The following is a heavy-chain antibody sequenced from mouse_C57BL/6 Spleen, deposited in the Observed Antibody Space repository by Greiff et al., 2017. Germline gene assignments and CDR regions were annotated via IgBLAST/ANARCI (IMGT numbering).Heavy chain of an antibody. D-gene: IGHD2-4*01. CDR2: INPSNGGT. CDR1: GYTFTSYW. Sequence: QVQLQQPGTELVKPGASVTLSCHASGYTFTSYWMHWVKQRPGQGLEWIGNINPSNGGTNYNEQFKSQATLTVDKSSRTAYLQLSRLTSEDSAVDYCSRAPHYYDYEGDWGQGTLVTVSA. J-gene: IGHJ3*01. V-gene: IGHV1-53*01. CDR3: SRAPHYYDYEGD.